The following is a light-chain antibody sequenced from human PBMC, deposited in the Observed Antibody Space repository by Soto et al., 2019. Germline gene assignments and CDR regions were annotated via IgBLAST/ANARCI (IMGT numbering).Light chain of an antibody. J-gene: IGKJ5*01. CDR3: QQRSNWIT. CDR1: QSISIF. Sequence: EIVLTQSPATLSLSPGERATLSCRASQSISIFLAWYQQKPGQPPRLLIYHASNRATGIPARFSGSGSGTDFTLTISSLETEDFALYYCQQRSNWITFGQGTRQEIK. V-gene: IGKV3-11*01. CDR2: HAS.